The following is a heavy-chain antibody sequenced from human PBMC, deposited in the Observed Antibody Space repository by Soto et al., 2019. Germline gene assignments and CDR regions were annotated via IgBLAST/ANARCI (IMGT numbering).Heavy chain of an antibody. D-gene: IGHD6-19*01. CDR3: AKHNTGITVAGYVSFDR. J-gene: IGHJ4*02. V-gene: IGHV4-39*01. CDR1: GGSISSSSYY. Sequence: SETLSLTCTVSGGSISSSSYYWDWLRQSPGEGLEWIGGIYYSGSSYYSPSLKSRVTISVDTSKNQFSLRLTSVTAADTALYYCAKHNTGITVAGYVSFDRWGQGTLVTVSS. CDR2: IYYSGSS.